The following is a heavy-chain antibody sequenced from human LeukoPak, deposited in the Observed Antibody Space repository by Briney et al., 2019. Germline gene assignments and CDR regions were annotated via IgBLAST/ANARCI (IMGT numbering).Heavy chain of an antibody. CDR1: GFTLRNYW. CDR3: ASGLD. CDR2: IKKDGCEK. J-gene: IGHJ4*02. V-gene: IGHV3-7*05. Sequence: WDSLRLSCAASGFTLRNYWMNWVRHAPGKGLEWVANIKKDGCEKYYLDSVRGRFTVSRDNAKNSLYLQMNSLRAEDTAVYYSASGLDWGQGTLVTGSS.